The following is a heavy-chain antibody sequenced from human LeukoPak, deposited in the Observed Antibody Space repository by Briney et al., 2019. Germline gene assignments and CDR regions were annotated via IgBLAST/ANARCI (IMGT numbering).Heavy chain of an antibody. V-gene: IGHV1-18*01. D-gene: IGHD6-19*01. CDR1: GYTFTSYG. CDR3: ARHRIAVAGYLSDY. Sequence: ASVKVSCKASGYTFTSYGISWVRQAPGQGLEWMGWISAYNGNTNYAQKLQGRVTMTTDTSTSTAYMELRSLRSGDTAVYYCARHRIAVAGYLSDYWGQGTLVTVSS. CDR2: ISAYNGNT. J-gene: IGHJ4*02.